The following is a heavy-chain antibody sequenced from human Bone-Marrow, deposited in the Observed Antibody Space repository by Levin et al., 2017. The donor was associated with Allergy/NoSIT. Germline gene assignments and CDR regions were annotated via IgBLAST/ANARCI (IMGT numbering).Heavy chain of an antibody. Sequence: TGGSLRLSCAASGFTFSSYGMHWVRQAPGKGLEWVAVISYDGSNKYYADSVKGRFTISRDNSKNTLYLQMNSLRAEDTAVYYCAKDPGRSYYYGSGSHPTYLHDGMDGWGQGTTVTVSS. J-gene: IGHJ6*02. V-gene: IGHV3-30*18. D-gene: IGHD3-10*01. CDR2: ISYDGSNK. CDR3: AKDPGRSYYYGSGSHPTYLHDGMDG. CDR1: GFTFSSYG.